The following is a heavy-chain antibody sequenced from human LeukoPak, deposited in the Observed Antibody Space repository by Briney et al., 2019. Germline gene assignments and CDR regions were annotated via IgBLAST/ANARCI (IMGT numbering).Heavy chain of an antibody. CDR1: GFTFSSYA. D-gene: IGHD3-10*01. CDR2: ISGSAEIT. J-gene: IGHJ4*01. Sequence: GGSLRLSCTASGFTFSSYAMTWVRQAPGKGLEWVSSISGSAEITDYADSVKGRFAVSRDNSKSTLYLQLNSLRAEDTAKYYCAKLGDYFGSGRFSFFDYWGHGTLVTVSS. V-gene: IGHV3-23*01. CDR3: AKLGDYFGSGRFSFFDY.